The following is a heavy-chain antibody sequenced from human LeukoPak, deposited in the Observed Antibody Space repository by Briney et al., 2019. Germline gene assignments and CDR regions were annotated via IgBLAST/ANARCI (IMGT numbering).Heavy chain of an antibody. CDR2: INHSGST. CDR1: GYSISSCYY. J-gene: IGHJ4*02. V-gene: IGHV4-38-2*01. CDR3: ARGRGSSFPRAFDY. Sequence: SETLSLTCAVSGYSISSCYYWGWIRQPPGKGLEWIGEINHSGSTNYNPSLKSRVTISVDTSKNQFSLKLSSVTAADTAVYYCARGRGSSFPRAFDYWGQGTLVTVSS. D-gene: IGHD6-6*01.